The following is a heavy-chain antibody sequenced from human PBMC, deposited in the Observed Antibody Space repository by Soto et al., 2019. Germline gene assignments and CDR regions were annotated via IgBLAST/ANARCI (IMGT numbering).Heavy chain of an antibody. J-gene: IGHJ5*01. Sequence: SETLSLTCTVSGVSIHNSHSFWAWIRQPPGKGLQFIASVYHNGGAHYNSSLKSRVTISVDTANNQVSLRMRSLTAADTAFYYCGRVVEGATRHTDPDSWGQGIMVTVYS. V-gene: IGHV4-39*01. CDR1: GVSIHNSHSF. CDR2: VYHNGGA. D-gene: IGHD2-21*01. CDR3: GRVVEGATRHTDPDS.